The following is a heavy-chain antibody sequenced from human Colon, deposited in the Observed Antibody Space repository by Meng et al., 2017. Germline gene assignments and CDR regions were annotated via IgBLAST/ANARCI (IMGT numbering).Heavy chain of an antibody. D-gene: IGHD3-22*01. V-gene: IGHV4-4*02. CDR1: GCSIRSSDW. CDR3: ASSDYYRSDY. J-gene: IGHJ4*02. Sequence: GRLQGAGPGLVKPLQTLSFTCAVVGCSIRSSDWWSWVRQPPGKGLEWIGETSHSGRTTYSPSLKSRVTISLDKSKNQLSLKLNSVTAADTAVYYCASSDYYRSDYWGQGTLVTVSS. CDR2: TSHSGRT.